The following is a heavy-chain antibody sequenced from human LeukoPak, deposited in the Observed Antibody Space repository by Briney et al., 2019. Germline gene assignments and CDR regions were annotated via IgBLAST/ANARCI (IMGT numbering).Heavy chain of an antibody. CDR2: MNSDGSST. J-gene: IGHJ4*02. V-gene: IGHV3-74*01. Sequence: GGSLRLSCAPAGFTLSYYWTRWVRQAPGKGLVWVSRMNSDGSSTSYADSVKGRFTISRDNAKNTLYLQMDGLRAEDTAVYYCPRRHPNSGSIDYLVQGTLVTVSS. D-gene: IGHD1-26*01. CDR1: GFTLSYYW. CDR3: PRRHPNSGSIDY.